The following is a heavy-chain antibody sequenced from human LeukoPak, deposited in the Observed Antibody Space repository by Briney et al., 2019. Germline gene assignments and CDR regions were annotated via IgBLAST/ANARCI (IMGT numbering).Heavy chain of an antibody. D-gene: IGHD3-10*01. CDR3: AKDPDYYGSGSADY. CDR1: GFTFSSYA. V-gene: IGHV3-23*01. J-gene: IGHJ4*02. Sequence: GGSLRLSCAASGFTFSSYAMSWVRQAPGKGLEWVSGISGSGGSTYYADSVKGRFTISRDNSKNTLYLQMNSLRAEDTAVYYCAKDPDYYGSGSADYWGQGTLVTVSS. CDR2: ISGSGGST.